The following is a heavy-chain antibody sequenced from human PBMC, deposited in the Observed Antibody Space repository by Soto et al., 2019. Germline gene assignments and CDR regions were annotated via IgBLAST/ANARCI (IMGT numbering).Heavy chain of an antibody. V-gene: IGHV4-59*01. D-gene: IGHD1-1*01. CDR3: ARDSRPGRPLGWFDP. CDR1: GGSISYYY. J-gene: IGHJ5*02. Sequence: PSETLSLTCSVSGGSISYYYWSWIRQSPGKGLEWIGYIYYSGTTNYNPSLKSRVTISIDTSNNHLSQKLTSVTAADTAVYYCARDSRPGRPLGWFDPWGQGTLVTVSS. CDR2: IYYSGTT.